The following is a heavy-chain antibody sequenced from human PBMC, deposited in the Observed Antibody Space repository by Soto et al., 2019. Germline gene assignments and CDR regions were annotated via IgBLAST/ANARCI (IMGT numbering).Heavy chain of an antibody. CDR2: IFYVGNT. V-gene: IGHV4-39*01. CDR1: GGSISSNNYL. CDR3: ERHNSFADYLDY. J-gene: IGHJ4*02. D-gene: IGHD5-18*01. Sequence: SETLSLTCTVSGGSISSNNYLWAWICQPPGKGPQWIGTIFYVGNTYYNPSLKSRVTISIDTSKNQFSLKLNSVTAADTAVYYCERHNSFADYLDYWGQGSPVLVSS.